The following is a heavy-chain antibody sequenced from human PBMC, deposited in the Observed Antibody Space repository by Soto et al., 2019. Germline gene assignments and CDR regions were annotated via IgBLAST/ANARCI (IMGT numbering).Heavy chain of an antibody. Sequence: SETLSLTCTVSGGSISSSSYYWGWIRQPPGKGLEWIGSIYYSGSTYYNPSLKSRVTISVDTSKNQFSLKLSSVTAADTAVYYCARTYYDILTGYYDYYYYYYMDVWGKGTTVTVSS. CDR2: IYYSGST. V-gene: IGHV4-39*01. D-gene: IGHD3-9*01. CDR3: ARTYYDILTGYYDYYYYYYMDV. CDR1: GGSISSSSYY. J-gene: IGHJ6*03.